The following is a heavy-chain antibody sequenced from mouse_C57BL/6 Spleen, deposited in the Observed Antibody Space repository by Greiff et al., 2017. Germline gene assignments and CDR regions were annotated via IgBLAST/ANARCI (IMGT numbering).Heavy chain of an antibody. CDR1: GFTFSSYA. D-gene: IGHD4-1*01. V-gene: IGHV5-9-1*02. Sequence: DVHLVESGEGLVKPGGSLKLSCAASGFTFSSYAMSWVRQTPEKRLEWVAYISSGGDYIYYADTVKGRFTISRDNARNTLYLQMSSLKSEDTAMYYCTRGANWDVSYAMDYWGQGTSVTVSS. CDR3: TRGANWDVSYAMDY. CDR2: ISSGGDYI. J-gene: IGHJ4*01.